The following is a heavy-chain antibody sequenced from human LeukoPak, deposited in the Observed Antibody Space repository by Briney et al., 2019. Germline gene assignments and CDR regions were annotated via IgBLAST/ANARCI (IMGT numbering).Heavy chain of an antibody. CDR2: IIPIFGTA. J-gene: IGHJ4*02. CDR1: GGTFSSYA. Sequence: GASVKVSCKASGGTFSSYAISWVRQAPGQGLEWMGGIIPIFGTANYAQKFQGRVTITTDESTSTAYMELSSLRSEDTAVYYCASRHYGSGSYYMSLDYWGQGTLVTVPS. CDR3: ASRHYGSGSYYMSLDY. D-gene: IGHD3-10*01. V-gene: IGHV1-69*05.